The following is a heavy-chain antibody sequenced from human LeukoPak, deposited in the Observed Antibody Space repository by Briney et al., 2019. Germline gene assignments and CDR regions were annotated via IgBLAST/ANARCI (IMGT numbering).Heavy chain of an antibody. CDR2: ISAYNGNT. Sequence: ASVKVSCKASGGTFSSYAISWVRQAPGQGLEWMGWISAYNGNTNYAQKLQGRVTMTTDTSTSTAYMELRSLRSDDTAVYYCARDSSHSGWSNYWGQGTLVTVSS. CDR3: ARDSSHSGWSNY. CDR1: GGTFSSYA. V-gene: IGHV1-18*04. D-gene: IGHD6-19*01. J-gene: IGHJ4*02.